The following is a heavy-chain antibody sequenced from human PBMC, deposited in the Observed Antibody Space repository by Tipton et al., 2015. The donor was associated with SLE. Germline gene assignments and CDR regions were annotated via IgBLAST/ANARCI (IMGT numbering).Heavy chain of an antibody. CDR2: IYYSGST. CDR1: GGSISSSSYY. CDR3: AYIGSSSSFDY. Sequence: LRLSCTVSGGSISSSSYYWGWIRQPPGKGLEWIGSIYYSGSTYYNPSLKSRVTISVDTSKNQFSLKPSSVTAADTAVYYCAYIGSSSSFDYWGQGTLVTVSS. J-gene: IGHJ4*02. D-gene: IGHD6-6*01. V-gene: IGHV4-39*01.